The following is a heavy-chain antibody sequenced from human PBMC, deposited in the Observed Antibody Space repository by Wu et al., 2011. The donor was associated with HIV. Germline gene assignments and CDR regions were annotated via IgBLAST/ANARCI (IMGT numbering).Heavy chain of an antibody. Sequence: VQLVQSGAEVKKPGASMKVSCKTSGYSFTSFDITWVRQAAGRGLEWLGLVDPEDGETVYAENFQGRISITADTSTDTVHLDLSSLTSEDTAVYFCATTRESTYHFDYWGQGTRGRRLL. D-gene: IGHD2-2*02. CDR3: ATTRESTYHFDY. J-gene: IGHJ4*02. CDR2: VDPEDGET. V-gene: IGHV1-69-2*01. CDR1: GYSFTSFD.